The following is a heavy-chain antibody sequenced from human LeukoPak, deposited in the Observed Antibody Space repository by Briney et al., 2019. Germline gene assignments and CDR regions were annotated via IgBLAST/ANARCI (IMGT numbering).Heavy chain of an antibody. J-gene: IGHJ4*02. D-gene: IGHD1-1*01. Sequence: SQTLSLTCAISGDSVSSNSAIWNWIRQSPSRGLEWLGRTYYRSKWYNDYAVSVKSRMTINPDTSKNQLSLQLNSVTPGDTATYYCVRGDAIRVTGMTPFDYWGQGTLVTVSS. CDR3: VRGDAIRVTGMTPFDY. CDR1: GDSVSSNSAI. CDR2: TYYRSKWYN. V-gene: IGHV6-1*01.